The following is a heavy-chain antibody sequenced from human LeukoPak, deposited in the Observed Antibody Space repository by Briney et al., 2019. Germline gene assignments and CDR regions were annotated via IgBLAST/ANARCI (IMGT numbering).Heavy chain of an antibody. CDR2: INGGGTTK. Sequence: GGSLRLSCAASGFIFSDYKNWIRQAPGKGLEWVSHINGGGTTKYYADSVRGRFTLSRDNAKNTLYLQMNNLRAEDTAVYYCTRGVFSDVWGTGTTVTVSS. V-gene: IGHV3-11*01. J-gene: IGHJ6*04. CDR1: GFIFSDY. CDR3: TRGVFSDV.